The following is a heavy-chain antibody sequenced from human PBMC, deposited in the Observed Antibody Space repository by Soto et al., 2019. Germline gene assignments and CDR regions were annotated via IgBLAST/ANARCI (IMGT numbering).Heavy chain of an antibody. J-gene: IGHJ4*02. CDR2: ISYGGANK. V-gene: IGHV3-30*03. CDR3: ARGPRSCSSTSCYTIDY. CDR1: GIAFNTHA. D-gene: IGHD2-2*02. Sequence: PGGSLRLSCAASGIAFNTHAMHWVRHAPGKGLEWVAVISYGGANKYYADSVRGRFTISRDNSENTLFLQMSSLRPEDTAVYYCARGPRSCSSTSCYTIDYWGQGTLVTVSS.